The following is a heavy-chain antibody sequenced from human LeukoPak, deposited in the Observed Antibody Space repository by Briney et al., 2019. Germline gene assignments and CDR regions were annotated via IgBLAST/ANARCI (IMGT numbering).Heavy chain of an antibody. D-gene: IGHD4-17*01. Sequence: ASVKVSCKASGYTFTSYYMHWVRQAPGQGLEWMGIINPSDGSTSYAQKFQGRVTMTRDTSTSTVYMELSSLRSEDTAVYYCAREFPTSTVTTHWSGRPQDAFDIWGQGTMVTVSS. J-gene: IGHJ3*02. CDR3: AREFPTSTVTTHWSGRPQDAFDI. CDR2: INPSDGST. CDR1: GYTFTSYY. V-gene: IGHV1-46*01.